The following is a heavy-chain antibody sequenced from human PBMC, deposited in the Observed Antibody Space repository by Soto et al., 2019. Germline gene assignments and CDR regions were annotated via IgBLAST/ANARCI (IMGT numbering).Heavy chain of an antibody. Sequence: ASVKVSCKASGYTFTSDGISWVRQAPVQGREWMRWISAYNGNTNYAQKLQGRVTMTTDTSTSNAYMELRSLRSDDTAVYYCERVTGDYDYYYVMDVWGEGTTVNDSS. J-gene: IGHJ6*02. CDR1: GYTFTSDG. D-gene: IGHD2-21*02. V-gene: IGHV1-18*04. CDR2: ISAYNGNT. CDR3: ERVTGDYDYYYVMDV.